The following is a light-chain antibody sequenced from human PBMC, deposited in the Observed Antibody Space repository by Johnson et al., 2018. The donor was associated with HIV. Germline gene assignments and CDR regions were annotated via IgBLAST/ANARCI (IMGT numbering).Light chain of an antibody. CDR2: DNN. V-gene: IGLV1-51*01. Sequence: QSLLTQPPSVSAAPGQKVTISCSGSSSNIGNNYVSWYQQLPKTAPKLLIYDNNKRPSGIPDRFSGSKSGTSATLGITGLQTGDEADYYCGTWDSSLKGVFGTGTKVTGL. CDR1: SSNIGNNY. J-gene: IGLJ1*01. CDR3: GTWDSSLKGV.